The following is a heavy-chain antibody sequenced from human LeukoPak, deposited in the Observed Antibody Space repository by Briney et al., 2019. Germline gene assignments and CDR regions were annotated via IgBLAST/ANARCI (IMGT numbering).Heavy chain of an antibody. CDR1: GGSISSGDYY. V-gene: IGHV4-30-4*01. Sequence: SETLSLTCTVSGGSISSGDYYWSWIRQPPGKGLEWIGYIYYSGSTYYNPSLKSRVTISVDRSKNQFSLKLNSVTAADTAVYYCARDWQWLGGFDYWGQGTLVTVSS. CDR2: IYYSGST. J-gene: IGHJ4*02. CDR3: ARDWQWLGGFDY. D-gene: IGHD6-19*01.